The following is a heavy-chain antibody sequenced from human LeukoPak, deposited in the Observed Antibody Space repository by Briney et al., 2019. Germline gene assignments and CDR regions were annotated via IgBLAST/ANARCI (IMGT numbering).Heavy chain of an antibody. D-gene: IGHD3-16*02. CDR1: GFTFSSYG. J-gene: IGHJ4*02. Sequence: GGSLRLSCAASGFTFSSYGMHWVRQAPGKGLEWVAVISYDGSNKYYADSVKGRFTISRDNSKNTLYLQMNSLRAEDTAVHYCADYDYVWGSYRQGYWGQGTLVTVSS. V-gene: IGHV3-30*03. CDR3: ADYDYVWGSYRQGY. CDR2: ISYDGSNK.